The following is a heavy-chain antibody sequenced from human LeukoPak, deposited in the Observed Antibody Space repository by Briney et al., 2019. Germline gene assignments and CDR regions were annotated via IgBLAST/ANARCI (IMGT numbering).Heavy chain of an antibody. D-gene: IGHD2-8*01. V-gene: IGHV3-23*01. CDR1: GFPFSDFS. CDR3: AKQSYARSLGE. Sequence: GGSLRLSCATSGFPFSDFSMSWVRQAPGKGLEWISTTNSGGTSTYYAESVRDRFTISRDNSKNTLYLQMSSLRVEDTAVYYCAKQSYARSLGEGGPGTLVSVSS. J-gene: IGHJ4*02. CDR2: TNSGGTST.